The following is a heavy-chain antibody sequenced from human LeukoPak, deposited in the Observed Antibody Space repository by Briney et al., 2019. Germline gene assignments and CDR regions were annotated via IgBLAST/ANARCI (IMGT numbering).Heavy chain of an antibody. CDR3: ASDSGYSSSWYRRFDP. V-gene: IGHV4-39*01. D-gene: IGHD6-13*01. CDR1: GGSISSSSYY. CDR2: IYYSGST. J-gene: IGHJ5*02. Sequence: AETLSLTCTVSGGSISSSSYYWGWIRQPPGKGLEWIGSIYYSGSTYYNPSLKSRVTISVDTSKNQFSLKLSSVTAADTAVYYCASDSGYSSSWYRRFDPWGQGTLVAVSS.